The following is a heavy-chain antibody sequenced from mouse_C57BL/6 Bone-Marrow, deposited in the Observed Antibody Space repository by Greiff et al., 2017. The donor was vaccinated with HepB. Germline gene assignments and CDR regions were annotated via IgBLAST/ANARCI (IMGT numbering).Heavy chain of an antibody. CDR2: IDPEDGET. D-gene: IGHD1-1*01. CDR1: GFNIKDYY. CDR3: ARCDYGMRFDY. V-gene: IGHV14-2*01. J-gene: IGHJ2*01. Sequence: VQLQQSGAELVKPGASVKLSCTASGFNIKDYYMHWVKQRTEQGLEWIGRIDPEDGETKYARKFQGKATITADTSSNTAYLQLSSLTSEDTAVYCCARCDYGMRFDYWGQGTTLTVSS.